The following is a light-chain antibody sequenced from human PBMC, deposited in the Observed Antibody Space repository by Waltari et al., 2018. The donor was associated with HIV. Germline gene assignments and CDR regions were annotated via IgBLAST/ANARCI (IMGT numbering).Light chain of an antibody. CDR3: SSYAGRDIRVV. CDR1: DSDISSTTE. CDR2: EVN. V-gene: IGLV2-8*01. J-gene: IGLJ2*01. Sequence: ALTQPPSASGSPGQSVTLPCTGGDSDISSTTEVSWYQHHPGKAPTLQLYEVNGRPSGVSLRFSGAKSGSVASLTVSGLQADDGADYCCSSYAGRDIRVVFGGGTKLTVL.